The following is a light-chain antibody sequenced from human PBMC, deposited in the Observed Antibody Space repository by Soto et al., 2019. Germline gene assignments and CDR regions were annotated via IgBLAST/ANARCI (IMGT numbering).Light chain of an antibody. CDR2: DVS. V-gene: IGKV3-20*01. Sequence: EIVLTQSPGTLSLSPGERATLSCRASQSVRSTYLAWYQQRPGQPPRLLIYDVSSRATGIPDRFSGSGSGTDFTLTISRLELEDFAVYYCQQYGSSISVIFGGGTRVDIK. CDR3: QQYGSSISVI. J-gene: IGKJ4*01. CDR1: QSVRSTY.